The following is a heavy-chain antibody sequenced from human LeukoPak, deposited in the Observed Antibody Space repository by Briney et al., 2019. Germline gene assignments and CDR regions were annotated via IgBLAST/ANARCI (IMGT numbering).Heavy chain of an antibody. CDR1: GGSISSGGYY. V-gene: IGHV4-31*03. J-gene: IGHJ6*02. CDR3: ARGWLRSDYYYYGMDV. D-gene: IGHD5-12*01. Sequence: PSQTLSLTCTVSGGSISSGGYYWSWIRQHPGKGLEWLGYIYYSGSTYYNTSLKSRVTISVDTSKNQFSLKLSSVTAADTAVYYCARGWLRSDYYYYGMDVWGQGTTVTVSS. CDR2: IYYSGST.